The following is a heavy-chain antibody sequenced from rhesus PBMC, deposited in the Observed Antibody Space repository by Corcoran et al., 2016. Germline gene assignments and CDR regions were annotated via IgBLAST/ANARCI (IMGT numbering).Heavy chain of an antibody. D-gene: IGHD7-45*01. V-gene: IGHV4-169*01. CDR2: IYGSGSST. J-gene: IGHJ4*01. CDR3: ARGTGEFDY. CDR1: GGSISSSY. Sequence: QLQLQESGPGLVKPSETLSVTCAVSGGSISSSYWSWIRQAPGKGLEGIGYIYGSGSSTNHNPALKSRVTLSVDTSKNQLSLKLSSVTTADTAVYYCARGTGEFDYWGQGVLVTVSS.